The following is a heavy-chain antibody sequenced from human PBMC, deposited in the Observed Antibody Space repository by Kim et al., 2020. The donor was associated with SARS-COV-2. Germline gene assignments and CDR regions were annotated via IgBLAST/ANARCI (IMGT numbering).Heavy chain of an antibody. J-gene: IGHJ6*02. CDR1: GGTFSSYA. CDR3: ARRMSQATDHRYHPNFDTPQDV. Sequence: SVKVSCKASGGTFSSYAISWVRQAPGQGLEWMGRIIPILGIANYAQKFQGRVTITADKSTSTAYMELSSLRSEDTAVYYCARRMSQATDHRYHPNFDTPQDVWGQGTTVTVSS. CDR2: IIPILGIA. V-gene: IGHV1-69*04. D-gene: IGHD2-15*01.